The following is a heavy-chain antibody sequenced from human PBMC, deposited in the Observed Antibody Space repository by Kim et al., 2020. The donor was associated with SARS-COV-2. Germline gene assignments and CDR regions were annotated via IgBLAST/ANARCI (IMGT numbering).Heavy chain of an antibody. D-gene: IGHD3-22*01. Sequence: GRSLRLSCAASGFTFSSYGMHWVRQAPGKGLEWVAVIWYDGSNKYYADSVKGRFTISRDNSKNTLYLQMNSLRAEDTAVYYCARVGYYYDSSGYYYYWGQGTLVTVSA. CDR1: GFTFSSYG. J-gene: IGHJ4*02. CDR3: ARVGYYYDSSGYYYY. V-gene: IGHV3-33*01. CDR2: IWYDGSNK.